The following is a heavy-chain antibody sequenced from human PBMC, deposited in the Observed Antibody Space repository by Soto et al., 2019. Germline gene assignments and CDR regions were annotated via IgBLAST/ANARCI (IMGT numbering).Heavy chain of an antibody. Sequence: SETLSLTCAVYGGSFSGYYLSWIRQPPGKGLEWIGEINHSGSTNYNPSLKSRVTISVDTSKNQFSLKVSSVTAADTAVYYCARGRIFYYGSGSYYITPFDYWGQGALVTVS. CDR2: INHSGST. V-gene: IGHV4-34*01. J-gene: IGHJ4*02. D-gene: IGHD3-10*01. CDR1: GGSFSGYY. CDR3: ARGRIFYYGSGSYYITPFDY.